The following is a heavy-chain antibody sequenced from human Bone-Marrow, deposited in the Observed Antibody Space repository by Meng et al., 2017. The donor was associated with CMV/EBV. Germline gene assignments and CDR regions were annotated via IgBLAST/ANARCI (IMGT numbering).Heavy chain of an antibody. CDR2: INPNSGGT. CDR1: GYTFTGYY. Sequence: ASVKVSCKASGYTFTGYYMHWVRQAPGQGLEWMGWINPNSGGTNYAQKFQGRVTMTRDTSISTAYMELSRLRSDDTAVYYCARDRDEDGYDYYYYGMDVWGQGTTVTVSS. V-gene: IGHV1-2*02. J-gene: IGHJ6*02. D-gene: IGHD3-3*01. CDR3: ARDRDEDGYDYYYYGMDV.